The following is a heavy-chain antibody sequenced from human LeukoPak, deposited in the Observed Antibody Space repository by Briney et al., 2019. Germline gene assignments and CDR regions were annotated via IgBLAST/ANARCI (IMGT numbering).Heavy chain of an antibody. J-gene: IGHJ5*02. Sequence: PSQTLSLTCTVSGGSISSGGYYWSWIRQPPGKGLEWIGYIYHSGSTYYNPSLKSRVTISVDRSKNQFSLKLSSVTAADTAVYYCARVVDMIVKSWGQGTLVTVSS. D-gene: IGHD3-22*01. V-gene: IGHV4-30-2*01. CDR2: IYHSGST. CDR1: GGSISSGGYY. CDR3: ARVVDMIVKS.